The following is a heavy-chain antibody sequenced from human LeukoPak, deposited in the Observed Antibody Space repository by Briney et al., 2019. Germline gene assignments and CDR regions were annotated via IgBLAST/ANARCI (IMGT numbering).Heavy chain of an antibody. J-gene: IGHJ6*03. CDR2: ISSSSSYI. D-gene: IGHD2-15*01. V-gene: IGHV3-21*01. CDR1: GFTFSSYS. Sequence: PGGSLRLSCAASGFTFSSYSMNWVRQAPGTGLEWVSSISSSSSYIYYADSVKGRFTISRDNAKNSLYLQMNSLRAEDTAVYYCARDPGGDCSGGSCSIYYYYYYMDVWGKGTTVTVSS. CDR3: ARDPGGDCSGGSCSIYYYYYYMDV.